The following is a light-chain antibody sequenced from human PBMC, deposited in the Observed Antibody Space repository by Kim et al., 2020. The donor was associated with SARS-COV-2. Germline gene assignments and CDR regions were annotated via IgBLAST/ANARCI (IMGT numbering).Light chain of an antibody. Sequence: GTPGTSTTITCSGNILGNIYTYWYQKKPGQPPVVVLYRASMRPSGIPERFTGSTSGNTATLTISGTQPMDEAEYYCQAWDISTYWVFGGGTQLTV. CDR3: QAWDISTYWV. J-gene: IGLJ3*02. CDR2: RAS. CDR1: ILGNIY. V-gene: IGLV3-1*01.